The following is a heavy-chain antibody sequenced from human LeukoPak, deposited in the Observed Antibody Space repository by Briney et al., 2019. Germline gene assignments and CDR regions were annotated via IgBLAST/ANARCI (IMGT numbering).Heavy chain of an antibody. CDR3: ARIKIGVPGHYYYYMDV. J-gene: IGHJ6*03. CDR2: IYPGDSDT. Sequence: GESLKTSCKGSGYSFTSYWIGWLRQLPGKGMEWMGIIYPGDSDTRYSPSFQGQVTISADKSISTAYLQWSSLKASDTAMYYCARIKIGVPGHYYYYMDVWGKGTTVTVSS. D-gene: IGHD2-8*01. V-gene: IGHV5-51*01. CDR1: GYSFTSYW.